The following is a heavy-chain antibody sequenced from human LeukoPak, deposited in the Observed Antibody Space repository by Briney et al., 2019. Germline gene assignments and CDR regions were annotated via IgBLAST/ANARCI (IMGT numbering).Heavy chain of an antibody. Sequence: ASVKVSCKASGYTFTSYGISWVRQAPGQGLEWMEWISAYNGNTNYAQKLQGRVTMTTDTSTSTAYMELRSLRSDDTAVYYCARAAIVGATPRYFDYWGQGTLVTVSS. CDR3: ARAAIVGATPRYFDY. CDR2: ISAYNGNT. V-gene: IGHV1-18*01. CDR1: GYTFTSYG. J-gene: IGHJ4*02. D-gene: IGHD1-26*01.